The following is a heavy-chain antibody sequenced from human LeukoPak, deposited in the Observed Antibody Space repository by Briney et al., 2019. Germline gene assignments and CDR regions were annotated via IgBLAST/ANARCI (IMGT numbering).Heavy chain of an antibody. CDR3: ARDYKGNDYYDSSGFDY. D-gene: IGHD3-22*01. J-gene: IGHJ4*02. Sequence: ASVKVSCKASGYTFTGYYMHWVRQAPGQGLEWMGWINPNSGGTNYAQKFQGRVTMTRDTSTSTVYMELSSLRSEDTAVYYCARDYKGNDYYDSSGFDYWGQGTLVTVSS. V-gene: IGHV1-2*02. CDR2: INPNSGGT. CDR1: GYTFTGYY.